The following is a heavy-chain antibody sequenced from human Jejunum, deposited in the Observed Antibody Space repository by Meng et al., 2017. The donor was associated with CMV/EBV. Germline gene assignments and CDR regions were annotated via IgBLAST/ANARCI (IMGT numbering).Heavy chain of an antibody. CDR2: INSDGIAT. J-gene: IGHJ4*02. CDR1: GFTFSDYW. V-gene: IGHV3-74*01. Sequence: SGFTFSDYWMHWVRQAPGKGLVWVSRINSDGIATNYADSVKGRFTISRGNAKNTLFLQMDGLRAEDTALYYCARGFGTEFYSPPYYWSQGTLVTVSS. CDR3: ARGFGTEFYSPPYY. D-gene: IGHD4-11*01.